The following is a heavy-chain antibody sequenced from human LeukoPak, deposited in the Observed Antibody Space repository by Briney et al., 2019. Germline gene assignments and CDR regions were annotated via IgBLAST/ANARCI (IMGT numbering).Heavy chain of an antibody. D-gene: IGHD5-12*01. V-gene: IGHV3-30*18. J-gene: IGHJ4*02. CDR3: AKDQAYSGYDSGY. Sequence: GRSLRLSCAASGFTFSSYGMHWVRQAPGKGLEWVAVISYDGSNKYYADSVKGRFTISRDNSKNTLYLQMNSLRVEDTAVYYCAKDQAYSGYDSGYWGQGTLVTVSS. CDR2: ISYDGSNK. CDR1: GFTFSSYG.